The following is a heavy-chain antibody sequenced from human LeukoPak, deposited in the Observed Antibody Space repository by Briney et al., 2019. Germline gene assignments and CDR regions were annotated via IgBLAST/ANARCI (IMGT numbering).Heavy chain of an antibody. J-gene: IGHJ4*02. D-gene: IGHD3-10*01. CDR1: GFIFSSYG. V-gene: IGHV3-30*02. Sequence: QSGGSLRLSCAASGFIFSSYGMHWVRQAPGKGLEWVAFIRYDGSNKYYADSVKGRFTISRDNSKSTLNLQMNSLRAEDTAVYYCAKDLGSGSYYFDYWGQGTLVTVSS. CDR2: IRYDGSNK. CDR3: AKDLGSGSYYFDY.